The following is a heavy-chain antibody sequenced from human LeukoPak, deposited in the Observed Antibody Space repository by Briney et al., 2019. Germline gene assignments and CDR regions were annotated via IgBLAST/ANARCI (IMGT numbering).Heavy chain of an antibody. J-gene: IGHJ4*02. D-gene: IGHD6-19*01. CDR2: ISGSGAST. V-gene: IGHV3-23*01. CDR3: AKDSDHGGSGWYWGYYFDC. CDR1: GFTFSSYA. Sequence: GGSLRLSCAASGFTFSSYAMTWVRQAPGKGLEWVSAISGSGASTYYADTVKGRFTISRDNSKNTLYLQMNNLKAEDTAVYYCAKDSDHGGSGWYWGYYFDCWGQGALVTVSS.